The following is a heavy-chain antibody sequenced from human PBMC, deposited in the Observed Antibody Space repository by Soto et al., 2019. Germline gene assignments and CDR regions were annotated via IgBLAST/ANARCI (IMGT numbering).Heavy chain of an antibody. Sequence: PSETLCITCAFYEGSFSGYYWSWIRQPPGKGLEWIGEINHSGSTNYNPSLKSRVTISVDTSKNQFSLKLSSVTAADTAVYYCARAAGMELRLPNNYYYGMDVWGQGTTVTVSS. J-gene: IGHJ6*01. D-gene: IGHD1-7*01. V-gene: IGHV4-34*01. CDR3: ARAAGMELRLPNNYYYGMDV. CDR1: EGSFSGYY. CDR2: INHSGST.